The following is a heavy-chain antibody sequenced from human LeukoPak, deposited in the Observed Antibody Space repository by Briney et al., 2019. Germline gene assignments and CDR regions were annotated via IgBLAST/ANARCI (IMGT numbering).Heavy chain of an antibody. D-gene: IGHD3-22*01. Sequence: PSETLSLTCTVSDGSVSTTHSYWGWIRQPPGKGLEWIGSIYYSGSTYYNPSLKSRVTISVDTSKNQFSPKLSSVTAADTAVYYCARHKHAYYYDSSGYFLDYWGQGTLVTVSS. V-gene: IGHV4-39*01. J-gene: IGHJ4*02. CDR1: DGSVSTTHSY. CDR2: IYYSGST. CDR3: ARHKHAYYYDSSGYFLDY.